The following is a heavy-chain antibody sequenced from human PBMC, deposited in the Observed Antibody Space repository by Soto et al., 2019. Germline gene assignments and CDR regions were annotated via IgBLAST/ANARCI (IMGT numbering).Heavy chain of an antibody. CDR1: GFTFSDYY. D-gene: IGHD2-2*01. J-gene: IGHJ5*02. CDR2: ISGSGDTI. CDR3: ARVGCSASCFSDWFDP. Sequence: QVHLVESGGGLVKPGGSLRLSCAASGFTFSDYYMHWIRQAPGKGQEWVSYISGSGDTIHYADSVQGRFTISRDNAKSSLYLQMSSLRAEDTAVYYCARVGCSASCFSDWFDPWGQGTLVTVSS. V-gene: IGHV3-11*01.